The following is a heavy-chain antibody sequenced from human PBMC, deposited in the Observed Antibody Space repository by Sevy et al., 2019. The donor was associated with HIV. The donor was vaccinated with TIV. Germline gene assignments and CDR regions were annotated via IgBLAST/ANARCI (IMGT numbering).Heavy chain of an antibody. V-gene: IGHV3-64D*06. CDR2: ISSNGGST. CDR3: VKEIASYDYVWGSYRPMVFDY. D-gene: IGHD3-16*02. J-gene: IGHJ4*02. CDR1: GFTFSSYA. Sequence: GGSLRLSCSASGFTFSSYAMHWVRQAPGKGLEYVSAISSNGGSTYYADSVKGRFTISRDNSKNTLYLQMSSLRAEDTAVYYCVKEIASYDYVWGSYRPMVFDYWGQGTLVTVSS.